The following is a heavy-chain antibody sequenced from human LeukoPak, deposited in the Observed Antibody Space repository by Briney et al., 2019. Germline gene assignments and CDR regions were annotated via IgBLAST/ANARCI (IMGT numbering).Heavy chain of an antibody. CDR1: GGSFSGYY. V-gene: IGHV4-34*01. CDR3: ARQLGPLHYFDY. CDR2: INHSGST. D-gene: IGHD1-1*01. Sequence: SETLSLTCAVYGGSFSGYYWSWIRQPPGKGLEWIGEINHSGSTNYNPSLKSRVTISVDTSKNQFSLKLSSVTAADTAVYYCARQLGPLHYFDYWGQGTLVTVSS. J-gene: IGHJ4*02.